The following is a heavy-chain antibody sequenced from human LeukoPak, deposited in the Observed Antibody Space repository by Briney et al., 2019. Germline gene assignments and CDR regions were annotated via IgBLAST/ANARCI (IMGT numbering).Heavy chain of an antibody. CDR2: ISTYNGNT. V-gene: IGHV1-18*01. J-gene: IGHJ3*02. Sequence: ASVTVSCKPSGYTFTRDAISWMRQAPGQGLEWMGWISTYNGNTNYAPNLQGRVTMTTDTSTTTAYMELRSLRSDDTAVYYCARVMTTVVTAHAFDIWGQGTMVTVSS. CDR3: ARVMTTVVTAHAFDI. CDR1: GYTFTRDA. D-gene: IGHD4-23*01.